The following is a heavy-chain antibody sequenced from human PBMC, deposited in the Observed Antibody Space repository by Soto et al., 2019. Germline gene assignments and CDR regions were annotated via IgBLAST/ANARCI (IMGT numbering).Heavy chain of an antibody. V-gene: IGHV2-5*02. CDR2: IYWDDDK. CDR1: GFSLSTSGVG. J-gene: IGHJ4*02. Sequence: QITLKESGPTLVKPTQTLTLTCTFSGFSLSTSGVGVGWIRQPPGKALEWLALIYWDDDKRYSPSLKSRLTIXXDXSXXQVVLTMTNMDPVDTATYYCAHRHEYSSSSGNFDYWGQGTLVTVSS. D-gene: IGHD6-6*01. CDR3: AHRHEYSSSSGNFDY.